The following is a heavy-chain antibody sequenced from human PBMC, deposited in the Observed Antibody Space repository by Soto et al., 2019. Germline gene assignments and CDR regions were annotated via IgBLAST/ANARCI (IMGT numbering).Heavy chain of an antibody. CDR1: GGSISSYY. J-gene: IGHJ4*02. Sequence: SETLSLTCTVSGGSISSYYWSWIRQPPGKGLEWIGYIYYSGSTNYNPSLKSRVTISVDTSKNQFSLKLSSVTAADTAVYYCASTIAAAGTIEYYFDYWGQGTLVTVSS. V-gene: IGHV4-59*08. D-gene: IGHD6-13*01. CDR3: ASTIAAAGTIEYYFDY. CDR2: IYYSGST.